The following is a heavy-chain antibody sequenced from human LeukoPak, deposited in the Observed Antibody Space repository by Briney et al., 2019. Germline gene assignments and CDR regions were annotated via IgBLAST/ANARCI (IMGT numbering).Heavy chain of an antibody. D-gene: IGHD3-22*01. CDR1: GGSISSSSYY. J-gene: IGHJ4*02. V-gene: IGHV4-39*01. Sequence: SETLSLTCTVSGGSISSSSYYWGWIRQPPGKGLEWIGSIYYSGSTYYNPSLKSRVTISVDTSKNQFSLKLSSVTAADKAVYYCARMARTASYYDSSGPLDYWGQGTLVTVPS. CDR3: ARMARTASYYDSSGPLDY. CDR2: IYYSGST.